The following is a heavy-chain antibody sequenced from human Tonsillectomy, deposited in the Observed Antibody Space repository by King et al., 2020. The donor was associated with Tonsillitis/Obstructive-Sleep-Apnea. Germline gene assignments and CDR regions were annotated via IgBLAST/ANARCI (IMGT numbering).Heavy chain of an antibody. CDR2: IKQDGSEK. J-gene: IGHJ4*02. D-gene: IGHD3-16*01. Sequence: VQLVESGGGLVQPGGSLRLSCAASKFTFSNYWMTWVRQAPGKGLEWVANIKQDGSEKYYVDSVRGRFTISRDNAKNSLYLQMNSLRAEDTAVYYCAGDWGDQGVAGFDYWGQGTLVTVSS. CDR1: KFTFSNYW. V-gene: IGHV3-7*04. CDR3: AGDWGDQGVAGFDY.